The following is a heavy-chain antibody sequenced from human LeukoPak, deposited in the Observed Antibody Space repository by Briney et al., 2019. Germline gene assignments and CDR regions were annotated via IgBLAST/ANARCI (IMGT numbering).Heavy chain of an antibody. D-gene: IGHD6-13*01. Sequence: GGSLRLSCAASGFTFSDYYMSWIRQAPGKGLEWVSYISSSGSTIYYADSVKGRFTISRDNAKNSLYLQMNSLRAEDTAVYYCARYVSIAAAGPHFDYWGQGTLVTVSS. J-gene: IGHJ4*02. CDR1: GFTFSDYY. CDR2: ISSSGSTI. CDR3: ARYVSIAAAGPHFDY. V-gene: IGHV3-11*01.